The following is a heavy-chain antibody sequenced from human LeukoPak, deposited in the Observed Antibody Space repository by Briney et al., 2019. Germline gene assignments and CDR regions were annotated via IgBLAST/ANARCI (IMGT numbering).Heavy chain of an antibody. J-gene: IGHJ4*02. CDR1: GFTVSSNY. D-gene: IGHD5-24*01. V-gene: IGHV3-53*01. Sequence: GGFLRLSCAVSGFTVSSNYMSWVRQAPGKGLEWVSVIYSGGSTYYADSVKGRFTISRDNSKNTLYLQMNSLRAEDTAVYYCARGYGYNFYFDYWGQGTLVTVSS. CDR3: ARGYGYNFYFDY. CDR2: IYSGGST.